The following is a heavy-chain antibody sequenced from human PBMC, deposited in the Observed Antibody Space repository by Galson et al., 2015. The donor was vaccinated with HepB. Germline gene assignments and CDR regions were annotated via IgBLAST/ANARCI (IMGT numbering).Heavy chain of an antibody. CDR1: GIAFRDYG. D-gene: IGHD3-3*01. V-gene: IGHV3-23*05. J-gene: IGHJ6*04. CDR2: VDAIGTTT. Sequence: SLRLSCAASGIAFRDYGMSWVRQSPARGLEWVSTVDAIGTTTHYADSVRGRFTISRDNSKNTLYLQMDSLRAEDTAVYYCAKFGDFWSGYYFFMDVWGKGTTVTVSS. CDR3: AKFGDFWSGYYFFMDV.